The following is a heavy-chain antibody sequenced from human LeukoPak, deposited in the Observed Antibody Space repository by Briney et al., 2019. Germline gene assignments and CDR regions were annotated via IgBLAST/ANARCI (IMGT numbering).Heavy chain of an antibody. CDR1: GFIFSSHG. CDR2: ISPSGDIT. CDR3: VKVAKYYYGSETYYFFEH. D-gene: IGHD3-10*01. J-gene: IGHJ4*02. Sequence: QSGGTLRLSCAASGFIFSSHGMNWVRQAPGKGLEWVSGISPSGDITYYADSVKGRFTISRDNSKNTVYLQMDSLRFEDTGIYYCVKVAKYYYGSETYYFFEHWGQGTPVTASS. V-gene: IGHV3-23*01.